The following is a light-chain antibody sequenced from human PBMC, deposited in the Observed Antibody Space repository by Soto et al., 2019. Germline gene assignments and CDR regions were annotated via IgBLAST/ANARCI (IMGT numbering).Light chain of an antibody. Sequence: AIQMTQSPSSLSASVGDRVIITCRASQSISNHLNWYQQKPGKAPKLLIYAASSLQSGVPSRFSGSGSGTDFTLTISSLQPEDFATYYCLQDYNYPLTFGQGTKVDIK. V-gene: IGKV1-6*01. CDR1: QSISNH. CDR3: LQDYNYPLT. CDR2: AAS. J-gene: IGKJ1*01.